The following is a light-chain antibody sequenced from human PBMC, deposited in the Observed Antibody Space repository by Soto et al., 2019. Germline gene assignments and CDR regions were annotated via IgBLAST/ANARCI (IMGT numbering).Light chain of an antibody. J-gene: IGKJ1*01. CDR1: QSISSNY. Sequence: EIVLTQSPGTLSLSPGERATLSCRASQSISSNYVAWYQQKPGQAPRLLIYGAFARAAGIPGRFSGSACGTDFTLTISSLEPEDFAVYFCQHYDASPWTFGQGTKVELK. V-gene: IGKV3-20*01. CDR3: QHYDASPWT. CDR2: GAF.